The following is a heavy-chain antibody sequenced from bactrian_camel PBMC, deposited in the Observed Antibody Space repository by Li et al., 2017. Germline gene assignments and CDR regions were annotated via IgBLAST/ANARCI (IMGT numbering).Heavy chain of an antibody. D-gene: IGHD4*01. Sequence: HVQLVESGGGSVQAGGSLRLSCAASGNTYSRYCMGWFRQAPGKEREGVAALDSDGNTGYDESVKGRFTISLDNAKNILYLQMDSLKPDDTARYYCGLARSKPPISMMTGPPRGQGTQVTVS. CDR3: GLARSKPPISMMTGPP. J-gene: IGHJ4*01. V-gene: IGHV3S55*01. CDR2: LDSDGNT. CDR1: GNTYSRYC.